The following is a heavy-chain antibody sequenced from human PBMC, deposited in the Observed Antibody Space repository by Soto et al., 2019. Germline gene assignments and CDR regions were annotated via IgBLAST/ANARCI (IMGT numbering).Heavy chain of an antibody. J-gene: IGHJ5*02. D-gene: IGHD6-19*01. V-gene: IGHV3-33*01. CDR3: ARDGGIAVAGTGENYNWFDP. CDR1: GFTFSSYG. Sequence: PGGSLRLSCAASGFTFSSYGMHWVRQAPGKGLEWVAVIWYDGSNKYYADSVKGRFTISRDNSKNTLYLQMNSLRAEDTAVYYCARDGGIAVAGTGENYNWFDPWGQGTLVTVSS. CDR2: IWYDGSNK.